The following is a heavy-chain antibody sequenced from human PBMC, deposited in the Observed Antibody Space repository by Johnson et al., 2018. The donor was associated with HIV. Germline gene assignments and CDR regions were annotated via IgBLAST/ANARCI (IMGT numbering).Heavy chain of an antibody. Sequence: QVQLVESGGGLVKPGGSLRLSCAASGFTFINAWMNWVRQAPGKGLEWVSYITGSGTVVYYADSVKGRFTISRDNAKNSLYLQMNSLRADDTAVYYCAKATGGYWGDDFDIWGQGTMVTVSS. CDR3: AKATGGYWGDDFDI. D-gene: IGHD2-8*02. J-gene: IGHJ3*02. CDR1: GFTFINAW. CDR2: ITGSGTVV. V-gene: IGHV3-11*01.